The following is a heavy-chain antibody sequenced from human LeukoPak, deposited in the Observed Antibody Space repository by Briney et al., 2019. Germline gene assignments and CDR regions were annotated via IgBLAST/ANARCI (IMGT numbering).Heavy chain of an antibody. Sequence: AGGSLRLSCAASGFTVSSNYMSWVRQAPGKGLEWVSVIYSGGSTYYADSLQGRFTISRDNSKNTLYLQMNSLRAEDTAVYYCARGPKALWFGELFYWGQGTLVTVSS. CDR2: IYSGGST. CDR1: GFTVSSNY. CDR3: ARGPKALWFGELFY. V-gene: IGHV3-66*02. D-gene: IGHD3-10*01. J-gene: IGHJ4*02.